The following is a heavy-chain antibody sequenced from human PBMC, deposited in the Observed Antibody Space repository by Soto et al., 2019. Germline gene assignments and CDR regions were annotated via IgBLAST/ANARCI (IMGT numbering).Heavy chain of an antibody. V-gene: IGHV5-10-1*01. D-gene: IGHD2-15*01. CDR3: ARCCDCSGGSCYGFDS. CDR1: GYSFTSYW. Sequence: GESLKISCKGSGYSFTSYWISWVRQMPGKGLEWMGRIDPSDSYTNYSPSFQGHVTISADKSISTAYLQWSSLKASDTAMYYCARCCDCSGGSCYGFDSWGQGTLVTVSS. CDR2: IDPSDSYT. J-gene: IGHJ5*01.